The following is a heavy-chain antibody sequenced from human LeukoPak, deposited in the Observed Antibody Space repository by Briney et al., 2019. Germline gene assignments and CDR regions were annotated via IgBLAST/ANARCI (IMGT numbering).Heavy chain of an antibody. V-gene: IGHV1-2*06. CDR1: GYTFTDYY. Sequence: ASVKVSCKASGYTFTDYYVHWVRQAPGQGLEWMGRINPNSGGTEYAQKFQGRVTMTRDTSISTAYMDPSRLGSDDTAMYYCARDHCTSNSCYEDFYYGMDVWGQGTTVTVSS. CDR3: ARDHCTSNSCYEDFYYGMDV. CDR2: INPNSGGT. J-gene: IGHJ6*02. D-gene: IGHD2-2*01.